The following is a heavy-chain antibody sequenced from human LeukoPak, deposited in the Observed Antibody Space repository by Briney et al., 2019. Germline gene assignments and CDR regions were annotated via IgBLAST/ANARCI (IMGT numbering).Heavy chain of an antibody. J-gene: IGHJ4*02. D-gene: IGHD4-17*01. CDR3: ARDPSKYGDYFQYYFDY. V-gene: IGHV3-21*01. CDR1: GFTFSSYS. Sequence: GGSLTLSCAASGFTFSSYSMNWVRQAPGKGLEWVSSISSSSSYIYYADQVKGRFTISRENAKNSLYMQMNSLRAEETAVYYCARDPSKYGDYFQYYFDYWGQGTLVTVSS. CDR2: ISSSSSYI.